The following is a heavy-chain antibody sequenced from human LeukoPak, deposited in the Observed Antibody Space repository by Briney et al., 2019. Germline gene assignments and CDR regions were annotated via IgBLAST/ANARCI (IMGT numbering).Heavy chain of an antibody. V-gene: IGHV4-59*05. J-gene: IGHJ3*02. Sequence: PSETLSLTCTVSGGSISSYYWSWIRQPPGKGLEWIGSIYYSGSTYYNPSLKSRVTISVDTSKIQFSLKLSSVTAADTAVYYCARPSIAADAFDIWGQGTMVTVSS. CDR3: ARPSIAADAFDI. CDR2: IYYSGST. D-gene: IGHD6-25*01. CDR1: GGSISSYY.